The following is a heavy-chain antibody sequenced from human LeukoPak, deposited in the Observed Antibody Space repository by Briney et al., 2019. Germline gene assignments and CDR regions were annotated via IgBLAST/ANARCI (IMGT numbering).Heavy chain of an antibody. J-gene: IGHJ2*01. D-gene: IGHD3-10*01. Sequence: GGSLRLSCAASGFSFSSHGMSWVRQAPGKGPEWVSSISSGSDYAFYADSVKGRFIVSRDNSKNTLYLQMYSLRAGDTAVYYCAKIGVIGKWYYDIWGRGTLVTVSS. CDR3: AKIGVIGKWYYDI. CDR2: ISSGSDYA. V-gene: IGHV3-23*01. CDR1: GFSFSSHG.